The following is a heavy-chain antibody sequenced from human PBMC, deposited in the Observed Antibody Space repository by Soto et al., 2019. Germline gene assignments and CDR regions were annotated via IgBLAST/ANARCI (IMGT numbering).Heavy chain of an antibody. CDR2: MSGSSSTT. Sequence: PGGSLRLSCATSGLTFSNYAMSWVRQAPGGGLEWVSSMSGSSSTTYYADSVRGRFTISRDRSKNTLYLQMSSLRAEDTAVYYCAKRAVAGTFDYYYYGMDVWGQGTTVTVSS. J-gene: IGHJ6*02. CDR1: GLTFSNYA. V-gene: IGHV3-23*01. D-gene: IGHD6-19*01. CDR3: AKRAVAGTFDYYYYGMDV.